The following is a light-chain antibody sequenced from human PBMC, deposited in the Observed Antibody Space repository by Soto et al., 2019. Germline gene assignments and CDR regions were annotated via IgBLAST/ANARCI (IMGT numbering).Light chain of an antibody. V-gene: IGLV2-14*01. CDR1: SSDVGGYNY. Sequence: QSALTQPASVSGSPGHSITISCTGTSSDVGGYNYVSWYQQHPGKAPKLMIYEVSDRPSGVSNRFSGSKSGNTASLTISGLRAEDEGDYYCASYTSGSRWVFGGGTKLNVL. J-gene: IGLJ3*02. CDR2: EVS. CDR3: ASYTSGSRWV.